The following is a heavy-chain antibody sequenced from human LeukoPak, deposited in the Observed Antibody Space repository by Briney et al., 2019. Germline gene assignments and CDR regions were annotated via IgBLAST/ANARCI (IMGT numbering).Heavy chain of an antibody. CDR3: AKGGATVIDY. D-gene: IGHD4-17*01. CDR1: GFTFSNYW. J-gene: IGHJ4*02. CDR2: IISDGSST. Sequence: QAGGSLRLSCAASGFTFSNYWMHWVRQAPGKGLVWVSRIISDGSSTTSADSVKGRFTISRDNAKNTLYLQMNSLRAEDTAVYYCAKGGATVIDYWGQGTLVTVPS. V-gene: IGHV3-74*01.